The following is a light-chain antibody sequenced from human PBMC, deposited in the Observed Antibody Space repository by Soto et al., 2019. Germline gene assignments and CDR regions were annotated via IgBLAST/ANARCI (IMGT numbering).Light chain of an antibody. CDR3: TSYTSKSTGV. CDR1: SSDVGGYNY. V-gene: IGLV2-14*01. J-gene: IGLJ1*01. CDR2: EVS. Sequence: QSALTQPASVSGSPGQSITISCTGTSSDVGGYNYVSWYQQHPGKAPKLIIYEVSNRPSGVSNRLAGSKSGNTASLTISGLQADAEADYYCTSYTSKSTGVFGTGTKLTVL.